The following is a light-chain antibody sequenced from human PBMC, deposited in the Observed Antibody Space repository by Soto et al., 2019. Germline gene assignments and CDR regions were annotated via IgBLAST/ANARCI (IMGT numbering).Light chain of an antibody. CDR3: NSYTSSNTLV. Sequence: QSALTQPASVSGSPGQSITISCTGTSSDVGGYNYVSWYQQHPGKAPKTMIYAVSDRPSGVSYRFSGSKSGNTASLTISGLKAEDEADYYCNSYTSSNTLVFGTGTKVTVL. J-gene: IGLJ1*01. V-gene: IGLV2-14*01. CDR1: SSDVGGYNY. CDR2: AVS.